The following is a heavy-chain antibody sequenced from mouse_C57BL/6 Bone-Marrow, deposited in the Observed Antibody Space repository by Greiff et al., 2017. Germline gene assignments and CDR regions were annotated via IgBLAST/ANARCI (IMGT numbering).Heavy chain of an antibody. Sequence: EVQLVESGGGLVKPGGSLKLSCEASGFTFSSYAMHWVRQTPGKRLEWVATISAGGSYTYYPDNVKGRFTISIDNANSKLYMQMSHLKSEDSAVYYCARYYGNGDYAMDYWGQGTSVTVSS. CDR1: GFTFSSYA. V-gene: IGHV5-4*01. CDR2: ISAGGSYT. D-gene: IGHD2-1*01. CDR3: ARYYGNGDYAMDY. J-gene: IGHJ4*01.